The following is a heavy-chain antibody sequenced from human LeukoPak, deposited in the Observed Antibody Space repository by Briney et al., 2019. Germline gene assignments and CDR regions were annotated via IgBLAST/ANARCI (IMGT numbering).Heavy chain of an antibody. CDR2: INHSGSN. CDR1: GGSFSGYY. Sequence: SETLSLTCAVYGGSFSGYYWGWIRQSPGNGLEWIGEINHSGSNNYNPSLKSRVTISVDTSKNQFSLKLSSVTAADTAVHYCARGAHYYDILTGYPRPQYYFDYWGQGTLVTVSS. D-gene: IGHD3-9*01. V-gene: IGHV4-34*01. J-gene: IGHJ4*02. CDR3: ARGAHYYDILTGYPRPQYYFDY.